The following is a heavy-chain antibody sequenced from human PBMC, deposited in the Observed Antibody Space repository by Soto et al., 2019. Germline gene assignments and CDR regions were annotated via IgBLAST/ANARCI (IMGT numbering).Heavy chain of an antibody. CDR1: GGSFSGYY. Sequence: LSLTCAVYGGSFSGYYWSWIRQPPGKGLEWIGEINHSGSTNYNPSLKSRVTISVDTSKNQFSLKLSSVTAADTAVYYCARGLGIAVAGTTLDYWGQGTLVTVSS. J-gene: IGHJ4*02. CDR3: ARGLGIAVAGTTLDY. D-gene: IGHD6-19*01. CDR2: INHSGST. V-gene: IGHV4-34*01.